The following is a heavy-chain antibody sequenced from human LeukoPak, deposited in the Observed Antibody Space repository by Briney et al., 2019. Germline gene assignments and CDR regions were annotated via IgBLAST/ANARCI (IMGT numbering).Heavy chain of an antibody. V-gene: IGHV3-48*03. CDR3: ARDPGDYYDSSGYRSSRGTFDY. CDR2: ISSSRSTI. CDR1: GFTFSSYE. D-gene: IGHD3-22*01. Sequence: PGGSLRLSCSASGFTFSSYEMNWVRQAPGKGLEWVSYISSSRSTIYDADSVKGRFPISRDHVKNSMYLQMNSLRAEDTAVYYCARDPGDYYDSSGYRSSRGTFDYWGQGTLVTVSS. J-gene: IGHJ4*02.